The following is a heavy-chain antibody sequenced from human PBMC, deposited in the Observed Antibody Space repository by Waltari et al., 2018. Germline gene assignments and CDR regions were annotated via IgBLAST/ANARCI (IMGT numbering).Heavy chain of an antibody. D-gene: IGHD5-12*01. V-gene: IGHV3-48*01. Sequence: EVQLVDSGGGLVQPGESLRLSCAASGFTFSTYNMNWVRQAPGKGLEWVSYISSSTTTYYADYVKGRFTISRDNAKNSLYLQMNSLRAEDTALYYCARGRDGYIQDVFDIWGQGTMVSVSS. CDR3: ARGRDGYIQDVFDI. CDR2: ISSSTTT. J-gene: IGHJ3*02. CDR1: GFTFSTYN.